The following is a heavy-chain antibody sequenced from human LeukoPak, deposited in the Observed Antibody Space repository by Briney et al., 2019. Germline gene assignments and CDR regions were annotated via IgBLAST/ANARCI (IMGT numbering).Heavy chain of an antibody. Sequence: GGSLRLSCAASGFSVTSNYMSWVRQAPGKGLEWVSAISGSGGSTYYADSVKGRFTISRDNSKNTLYLQMNSLRAEDTAVYYCAKALGSYYYFDYWGQGTLVTVSS. D-gene: IGHD1-26*01. CDR2: ISGSGGST. V-gene: IGHV3-23*01. J-gene: IGHJ4*02. CDR1: GFSVTSNY. CDR3: AKALGSYYYFDY.